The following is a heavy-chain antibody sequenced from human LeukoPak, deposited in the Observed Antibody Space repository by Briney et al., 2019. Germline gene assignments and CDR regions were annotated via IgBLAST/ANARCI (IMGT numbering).Heavy chain of an antibody. CDR2: ISSSSSYI. Sequence: GGSLRLSCAASGSTFSSYSMNWVRQAPGKGLEWVSSISSSSSYIYYADSVKGRFTISRDNAKNSLYLQMNSLRAEDTAVYYCARDPSGAVAGNYWGQGTLVTVSS. D-gene: IGHD6-19*01. CDR3: ARDPSGAVAGNY. CDR1: GSTFSSYS. J-gene: IGHJ4*02. V-gene: IGHV3-21*01.